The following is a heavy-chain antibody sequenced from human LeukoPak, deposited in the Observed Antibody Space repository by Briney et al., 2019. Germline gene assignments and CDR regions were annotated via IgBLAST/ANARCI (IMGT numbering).Heavy chain of an antibody. CDR3: ARDGFRGVFDY. CDR1: GFTFSSYA. J-gene: IGHJ4*02. CDR2: ISYDGSNK. D-gene: IGHD3-10*01. Sequence: PGGSLRLSCAASGFTFSSYAMHWVRQAPGKGLEWVAVISYDGSNKYYADPVKGRFTISRDNSKNTLYLQMNSLRAEDTAVYYCARDGFRGVFDYWGQGTLVTVSS. V-gene: IGHV3-30*04.